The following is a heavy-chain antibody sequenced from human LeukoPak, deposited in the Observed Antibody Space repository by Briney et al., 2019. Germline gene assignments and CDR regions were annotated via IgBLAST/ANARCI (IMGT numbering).Heavy chain of an antibody. CDR2: TSDRAGSS. CDR3: ANNRIVGITPLDY. D-gene: IGHD1-26*01. J-gene: IGHJ4*02. Sequence: GESLKISCVASGFTFSTYGMSWVRQAPGKGLEWVSTTSDRAGSSSYSDSVKGRFTISRDNSKNTLYLQMNSLRAEDTAVYYCANNRIVGITPLDYWGQGTLVIVSS. V-gene: IGHV3-23*01. CDR1: GFTFSTYG.